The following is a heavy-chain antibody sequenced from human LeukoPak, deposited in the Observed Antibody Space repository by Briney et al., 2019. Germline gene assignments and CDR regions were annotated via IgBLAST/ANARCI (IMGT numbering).Heavy chain of an antibody. D-gene: IGHD6-13*01. Sequence: GGSLRLSCAASGFTFSSYGMHWVRQAPGRGLEWVAVISYDGSNKYHVDSVKGRFTISRDNSKNTLYLQMNSLRVEDTAVYYCAKDRGSSSWYVDYWGQGTLVTVSS. CDR1: GFTFSSYG. CDR3: AKDRGSSSWYVDY. V-gene: IGHV3-30*18. J-gene: IGHJ4*02. CDR2: ISYDGSNK.